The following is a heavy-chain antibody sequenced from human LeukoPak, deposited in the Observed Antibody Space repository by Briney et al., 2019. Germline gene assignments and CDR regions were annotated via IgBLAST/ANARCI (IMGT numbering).Heavy chain of an antibody. CDR3: ARDEAPMPPIGAFDI. J-gene: IGHJ3*02. CDR1: GFTVSSNY. V-gene: IGHV3-53*01. Sequence: GGSLRLSCAASGFTVSSNYMSWVRQAPGKGLEWVSVIYSGGSTYYADSVKGRFTISRDNAKNSLYLQMNSLRAEDTAVYYCARDEAPMPPIGAFDIWGQGTMVTVSS. D-gene: IGHD2-2*01. CDR2: IYSGGST.